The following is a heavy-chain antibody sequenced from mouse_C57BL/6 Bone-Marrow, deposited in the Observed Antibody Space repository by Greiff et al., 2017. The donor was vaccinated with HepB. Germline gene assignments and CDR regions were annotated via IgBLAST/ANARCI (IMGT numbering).Heavy chain of an antibody. Sequence: QVQLKEPGAELVKPGASVKLSCKASGYTFTSYWMHWVKQRPGQGLEWIGMIHPNSGSTNYNEKFKSKATLTVDKSSSTAYMQLSSLTSEDSAVYYCARYYYGRALDYWGQGTTLTVSS. CDR1: GYTFTSYW. J-gene: IGHJ2*01. V-gene: IGHV1-64*01. CDR2: IHPNSGST. D-gene: IGHD1-1*01. CDR3: ARYYYGRALDY.